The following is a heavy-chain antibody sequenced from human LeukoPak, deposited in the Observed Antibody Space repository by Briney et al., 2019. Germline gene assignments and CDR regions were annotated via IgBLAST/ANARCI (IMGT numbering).Heavy chain of an antibody. CDR2: ISYDGSNK. D-gene: IGHD2-2*01. V-gene: IGHV3-30*18. CDR3: AKGAAAQGSFDY. CDR1: GFTFSSYG. J-gene: IGHJ4*02. Sequence: GGSLRLSCAASGFTFSSYGMHWVRQAPGKGLEWVAVISYDGSNKYYVDSVKGRFTISRDNSKNTVFLQMNSLRAEDTAVYYCAKGAAAQGSFDYWGQGTLVTVSS.